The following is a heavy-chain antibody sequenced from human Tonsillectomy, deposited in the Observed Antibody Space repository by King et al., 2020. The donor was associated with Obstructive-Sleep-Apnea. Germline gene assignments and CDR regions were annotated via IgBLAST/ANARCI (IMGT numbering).Heavy chain of an antibody. Sequence: VQLVESGGGVVQPGRSLRLSCAASGFTFSQYALHWVRQAPGKGLEWVAIVSYDGSNDNYANSVKGRFTIYRDNSKNTLYLPMESLRAEDTAVYYCARGLRIQVWYYGMDVWGQVATVTVSS. CDR1: GFTFSQYA. D-gene: IGHD5-18*01. CDR2: VSYDGSND. CDR3: ARGLRIQVWYYGMDV. V-gene: IGHV3-30*04. J-gene: IGHJ6*02.